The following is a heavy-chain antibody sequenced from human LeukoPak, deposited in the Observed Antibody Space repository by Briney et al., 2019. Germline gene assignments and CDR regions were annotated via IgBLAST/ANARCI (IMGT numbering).Heavy chain of an antibody. V-gene: IGHV4-30-2*01. J-gene: IGHJ3*02. CDR3: ARGVGFDAFDI. D-gene: IGHD1-26*01. CDR2: IYNSGSP. Sequence: SETLSLTCTVSGGSISSGDYSWSWIRQPPGKGLEWIGYIYNSGSPYLNPSLKSRVTISIDRSKNQFSLKLSSVTAADTAVYYCARGVGFDAFDIWGQGTMVTVSS. CDR1: GGSISSGDYS.